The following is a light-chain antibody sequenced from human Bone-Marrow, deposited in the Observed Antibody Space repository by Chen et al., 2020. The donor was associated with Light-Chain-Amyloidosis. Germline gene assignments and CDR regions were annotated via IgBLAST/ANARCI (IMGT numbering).Light chain of an antibody. CDR1: QGISRW. J-gene: IGKJ1*01. Sequence: DIQMTQSPSTLSASVGDRVTITCRASQGISRWLAWYQQKPGKAPKLLIYDASSLESEVPSRFSGSGSGTEFTLTISSRQPDDFATYYCQQYKGTFGQGTKVEIK. V-gene: IGKV1-5*01. CDR3: QQYKGT. CDR2: DAS.